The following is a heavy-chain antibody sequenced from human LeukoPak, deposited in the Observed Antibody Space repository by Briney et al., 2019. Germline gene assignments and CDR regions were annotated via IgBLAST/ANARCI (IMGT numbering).Heavy chain of an antibody. V-gene: IGHV3-30*04. J-gene: IGHJ4*02. CDR1: GFSFDNYA. CDR3: ARESGGNTPYYFDC. Sequence: GGSLRLSCAASGFSFDNYAMHWVRQAPGKGLEWVAVISYDDGSNKYYADSMKGRFTISRDNSKNTLYLQMNSLRTEDTAVYYCARESGGNTPYYFDCWGQGTLVNVSS. D-gene: IGHD2-2*02. CDR2: ISYDDGSNK.